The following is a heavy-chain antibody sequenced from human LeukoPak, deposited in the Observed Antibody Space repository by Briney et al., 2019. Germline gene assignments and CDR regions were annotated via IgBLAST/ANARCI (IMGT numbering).Heavy chain of an antibody. Sequence: GPLRLSSVASGFNFSDYYMSWIRQAPGKVLKWISFISSSSSAIYYAASVKGRFTISRDNAKNSLCLQMNSLRVEDTAVYYCARASVTTIDWFDPWGQGTLVTVSS. CDR3: ARASVTTIDWFDP. J-gene: IGHJ5*02. CDR2: ISSSSSAI. D-gene: IGHD4-17*01. CDR1: GFNFSDYY. V-gene: IGHV3-11*01.